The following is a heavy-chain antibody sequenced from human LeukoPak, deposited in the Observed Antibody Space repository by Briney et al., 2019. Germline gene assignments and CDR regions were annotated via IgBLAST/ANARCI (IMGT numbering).Heavy chain of an antibody. CDR2: IDHTGNS. Sequence: SETLSLTCAVYVGTFSGHYWSWIRQPPGKGLEWIGEIDHTGNSNYKSALKSRVTISVDTSKNQFSLKLNSVTAADTAVYCCARASQRETYFNAFDIWGQGTMVTVSS. J-gene: IGHJ3*02. CDR3: ARASQRETYFNAFDI. CDR1: VGTFSGHY. D-gene: IGHD1-26*01. V-gene: IGHV4-34*01.